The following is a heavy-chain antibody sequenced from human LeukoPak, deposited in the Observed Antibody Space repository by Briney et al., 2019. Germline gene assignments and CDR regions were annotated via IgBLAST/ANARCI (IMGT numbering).Heavy chain of an antibody. CDR1: GGSFSGYY. Sequence: PSETLSLTCAVYGGSFSGYYWSWIRQPPGKGLEWIGEINHSGSTNYNLSLKSRVTISVDTSKNQFSLKLSSVTAADTAVYYCARDPNYYDSSGPPSGFDYWGQGTLVTVSS. CDR3: ARDPNYYDSSGPPSGFDY. D-gene: IGHD3-22*01. J-gene: IGHJ4*02. CDR2: INHSGST. V-gene: IGHV4-34*01.